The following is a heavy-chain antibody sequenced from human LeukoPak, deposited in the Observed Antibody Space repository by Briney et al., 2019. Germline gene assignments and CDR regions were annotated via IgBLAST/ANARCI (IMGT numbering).Heavy chain of an antibody. CDR2: ISGSGYNT. J-gene: IGHJ4*02. CDR3: ATSTTSFDY. CDR1: GLAFDTYG. Sequence: GGSLRLSCAASGLAFDTYGMTWARQAPGKGLEWVSSISGSGYNTYYADSVKGRFTISRDNSKNTLYLQMNSLRAEDTAIYYCATSTTSFDYWGQGTLVTVSS. V-gene: IGHV3-23*01.